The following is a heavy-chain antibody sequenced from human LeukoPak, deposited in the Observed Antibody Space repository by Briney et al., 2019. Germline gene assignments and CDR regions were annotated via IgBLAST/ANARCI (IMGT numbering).Heavy chain of an antibody. V-gene: IGHV3-74*01. CDR2: ISHDGII. Sequence: GGSLRLSCETAGLTFSSYVMHWVRRTPGKGLVWVSRISHDGIISYADSVKGRFTISRDNAKNTLTLQMNSLRVEDTAVYFCARDWVYKIDYWGRGTLVTVSS. CDR3: ARDWVYKIDY. CDR1: GLTFSSYV. D-gene: IGHD5-24*01. J-gene: IGHJ4*02.